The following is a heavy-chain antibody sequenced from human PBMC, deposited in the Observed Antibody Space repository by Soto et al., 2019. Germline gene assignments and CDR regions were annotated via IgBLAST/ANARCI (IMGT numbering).Heavy chain of an antibody. CDR1: GFTFSSYA. CDR2: ISYDGSNK. V-gene: IGHV3-30-3*01. D-gene: IGHD2-2*01. J-gene: IGHJ6*02. CDR3: ARADCISTSCFPDYYYYGMDV. Sequence: QVQLVESGGGVVQPGRSLRLSCAASGFTFSSYAMHWVRQAPGKGLEWVAVISYDGSNKYYADSVKGRFTISRDNSKNTLYLQMNSLRAEDTALYYCARADCISTSCFPDYYYYGMDVWGQGTTVTVSS.